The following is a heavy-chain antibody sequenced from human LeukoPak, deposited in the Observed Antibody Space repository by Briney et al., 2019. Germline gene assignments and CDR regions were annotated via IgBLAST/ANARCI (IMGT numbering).Heavy chain of an antibody. D-gene: IGHD3-3*01. CDR1: GFTFSSYA. Sequence: GGSLRLSCAASGFTFSSYAMSWVRQAPGKGLEWVSAISGSGGSTYYADSVKGRFTISRDNSKNTLYLRMNSLRAEDTAVYYCATTQLYDFWSGYYYFDYWGQGTLVTVSS. J-gene: IGHJ4*02. V-gene: IGHV3-23*01. CDR3: ATTQLYDFWSGYYYFDY. CDR2: ISGSGGST.